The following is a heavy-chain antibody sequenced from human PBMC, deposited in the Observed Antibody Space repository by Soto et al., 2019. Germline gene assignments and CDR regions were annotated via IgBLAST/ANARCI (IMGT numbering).Heavy chain of an antibody. CDR1: GFTFSTYS. CDR3: ARSWYFHAEHYYYGLDV. D-gene: IGHD1-20*01. J-gene: IGHJ6*02. Sequence: SLRLSCAASGFTFSTYSMNWVRQAPGKGLEWVSSISSSSGYIYYADSVKGRFTISRDNAKNSLYLQMNSLRAEDTAVYYCARSWYFHAEHYYYGLDVWGQGTTVTVSS. V-gene: IGHV3-21*01. CDR2: ISSSSGYI.